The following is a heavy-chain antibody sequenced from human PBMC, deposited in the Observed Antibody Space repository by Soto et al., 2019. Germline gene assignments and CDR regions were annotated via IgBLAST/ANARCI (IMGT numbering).Heavy chain of an antibody. J-gene: IGHJ4*02. CDR2: INHSGNT. CDR1: GGSISSRSYY. Sequence: QVQLQESGPGLVKPSETLSLTCSVSGGSISSRSYYWGWVRQPPGKGLEWIGTINHSGNTSYNPSLQSRVTISGETSKNQFSLKLLSVTAADSAVYYCASLILRFLEWLSPFDYWGRGTLVTVSS. CDR3: ASLILRFLEWLSPFDY. V-gene: IGHV4-39*01. D-gene: IGHD3-3*01.